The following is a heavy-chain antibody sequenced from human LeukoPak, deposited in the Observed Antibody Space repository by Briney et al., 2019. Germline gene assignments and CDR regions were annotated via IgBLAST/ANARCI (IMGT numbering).Heavy chain of an antibody. J-gene: IGHJ4*02. Sequence: PSETLSLTCTVSGGSISSSSYYWGWIRQPPGKGLEWIGSIYYSGSTYYNPSLKSRVTISVDTSKNQFSLKLSSVTAADTAVYYCARVLAYSSRFPAEPFDYWGQGTLVTVSS. CDR2: IYYSGST. CDR1: GGSISSSSYY. CDR3: ARVLAYSSRFPAEPFDY. V-gene: IGHV4-39*07. D-gene: IGHD6-13*01.